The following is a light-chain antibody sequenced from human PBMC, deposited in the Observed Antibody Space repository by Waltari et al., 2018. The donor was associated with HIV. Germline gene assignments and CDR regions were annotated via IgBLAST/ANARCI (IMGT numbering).Light chain of an antibody. CDR3: SSYTSSSTLYVV. J-gene: IGLJ2*01. V-gene: IGLV2-14*01. CDR1: SSDVGGYNS. CDR2: DVS. Sequence: QSALTQPASVSGSPGQSITISCTGTSSDVGGYNSVPRYQQHPGKAPKLMIYDVSYRPSGVSNRFSGSKSGNTASLTISGLQAEDEADYYCSSYTSSSTLYVVFGGGTKLTVL.